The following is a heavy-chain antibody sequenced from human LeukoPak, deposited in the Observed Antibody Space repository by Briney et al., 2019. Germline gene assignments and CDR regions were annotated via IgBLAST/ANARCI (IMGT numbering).Heavy chain of an antibody. CDR2: INPNSGGT. V-gene: IGHV1-2*06. J-gene: IGHJ4*02. Sequence: GASVTVSCKSSGYTFTGYDMHWVRQAPGQGLEWMGRINPNSGGTNYAQKFQGRVTMTRDTSISTAYMELSRLRSDDTAVYYCARENLIGSGYYYDSSLDYWGQGTLVTVSS. D-gene: IGHD3-22*01. CDR1: GYTFTGYD. CDR3: ARENLIGSGYYYDSSLDY.